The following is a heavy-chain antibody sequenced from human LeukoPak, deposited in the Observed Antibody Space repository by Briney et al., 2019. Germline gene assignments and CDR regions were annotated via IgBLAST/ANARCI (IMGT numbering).Heavy chain of an antibody. CDR3: ARSQNYYGSGDY. CDR2: ILYDGSNK. Sequence: GGSLRLSCAASGFTFSSYGMHWVRQAPGKGLEWVAVILYDGSNKYYADSVKGRFTISRDNSKNTLYLQMNSLRAEDTAVYYCARSQNYYGSGDYWSPGTLVTVSS. V-gene: IGHV3-30*03. J-gene: IGHJ4*02. D-gene: IGHD3-10*01. CDR1: GFTFSSYG.